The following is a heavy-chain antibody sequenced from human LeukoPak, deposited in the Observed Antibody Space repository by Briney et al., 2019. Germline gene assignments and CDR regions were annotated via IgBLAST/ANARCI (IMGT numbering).Heavy chain of an antibody. J-gene: IGHJ6*03. CDR1: RGSISSYY. Sequence: SETLSLTCTVSRGSISSYYWSWIRQPPGKGLEGIGYIDYSGSTNYNPSLKSRVTISVDTSKNQFSLKLSSVTAADTAVYYCARGRRFTMVRGVTDYYYYYMDVWGKGTTVTVSS. CDR2: IDYSGST. CDR3: ARGRRFTMVRGVTDYYYYYMDV. D-gene: IGHD3-10*01. V-gene: IGHV4-59*01.